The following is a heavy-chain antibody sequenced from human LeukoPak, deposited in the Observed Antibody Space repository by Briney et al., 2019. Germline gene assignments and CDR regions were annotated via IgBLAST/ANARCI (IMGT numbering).Heavy chain of an antibody. CDR2: ISYDGSNK. V-gene: IGHV3-30-3*01. J-gene: IGHJ3*02. CDR3: ASYDYGDYVGNAFDI. CDR1: GFTFSSYA. D-gene: IGHD4-17*01. Sequence: GGSLRLSCAASGFTFSSYAMHWVRQAPGTGLEWVAVISYDGSNKYYADSVKGRFTISRDNSKNTLYLQLNSLRAEDTAVYYCASYDYGDYVGNAFDIWGQGTMVTVSS.